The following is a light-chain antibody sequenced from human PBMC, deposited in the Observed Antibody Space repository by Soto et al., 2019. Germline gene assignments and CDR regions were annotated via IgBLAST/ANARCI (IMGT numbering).Light chain of an antibody. CDR3: QQLQRTPFT. CDR2: GAS. J-gene: IGKJ3*01. Sequence: DIQMTQSPSTLSGSVGDRVTITCRASQDVSRYLAWYQQKAGKAPKLLIYGASTLQSGVPSRFSGFGSGTEFTLTISSLQPEDFATYHCQQLQRTPFTFGPGTKVDIK. CDR1: QDVSRY. V-gene: IGKV1-9*01.